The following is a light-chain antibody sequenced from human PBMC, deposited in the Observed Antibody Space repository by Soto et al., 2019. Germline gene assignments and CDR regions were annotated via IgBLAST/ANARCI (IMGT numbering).Light chain of an antibody. CDR1: SSDVGGYNY. V-gene: IGLV2-14*01. J-gene: IGLJ1*01. CDR2: EVS. Sequence: QSALTQPASVSGSPGQSNTISCTGTSSDVGGYNYVSWYQQHPGKAPKLMIYEVSNRPSGVSNHFSGSKSGNTASLTISGLQAEDEADYYCSSYTSSFTQVFGTGTQLTVL. CDR3: SSYTSSFTQV.